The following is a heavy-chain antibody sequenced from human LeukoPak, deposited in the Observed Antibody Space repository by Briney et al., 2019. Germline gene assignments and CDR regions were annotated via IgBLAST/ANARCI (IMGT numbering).Heavy chain of an antibody. J-gene: IGHJ4*02. CDR2: INHSGST. CDR3: ARVGVITMIVNY. V-gene: IGHV4-34*01. D-gene: IGHD3-22*01. CDR1: X. Sequence: XWXXXXXXPXKGLEWMGEINHSGSTHYNPSLKSPVTISVDTSKNQFSLKLSSVTAADTAVYYCARVGVITMIVNYWGQGTLVTVSS.